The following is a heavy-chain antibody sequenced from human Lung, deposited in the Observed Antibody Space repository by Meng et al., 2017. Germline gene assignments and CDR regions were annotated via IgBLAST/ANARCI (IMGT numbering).Heavy chain of an antibody. CDR2: INHSGST. J-gene: IGHJ4*02. CDR1: GGSFSDYY. Sequence: QVQLQQWGAGRLKPSGTLSLPCVGPGGSFSDYYWSWIRQPPGKGLEWIGEINHSGSTNYNPSLESRATISVDTSQNNLSLKLSSVTAADSAVYYCARGPTTMAHDFDYWGQGTLVTVSS. V-gene: IGHV4-34*01. CDR3: ARGPTTMAHDFDY. D-gene: IGHD4-11*01.